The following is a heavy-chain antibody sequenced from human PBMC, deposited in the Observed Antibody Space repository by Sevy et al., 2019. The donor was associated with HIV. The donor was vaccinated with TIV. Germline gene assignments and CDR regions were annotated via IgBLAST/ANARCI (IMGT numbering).Heavy chain of an antibody. Sequence: ASVKVSCKASGYTFTGYYVHWLRQAPGQGLEWMGWINPKTGGTYFAKKFQDRVTMTTGRSITTAYLELSGLRFDDTAVYYCAGMGDYFDTSGYYPLKYWGQGTLVTVSS. V-gene: IGHV1-2*02. D-gene: IGHD3-22*01. CDR2: INPKTGGT. J-gene: IGHJ4*02. CDR1: GYTFTGYY. CDR3: AGMGDYFDTSGYYPLKY.